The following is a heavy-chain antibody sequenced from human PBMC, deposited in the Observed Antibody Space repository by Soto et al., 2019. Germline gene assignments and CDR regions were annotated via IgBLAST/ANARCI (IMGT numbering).Heavy chain of an antibody. CDR1: GFTFSSYA. J-gene: IGHJ4*02. D-gene: IGHD3-16*01. CDR3: AKDSPYPYYDYVWGSYDY. CDR2: ISGSGGST. V-gene: IGHV3-23*01. Sequence: GGSLRLSCAASGFTFSSYAMSWVRQAPGKGLEWVSAISGSGGSTYYADSAKGRFTISRDNSKNTLYLQMNSLRAEDTAVYYCAKDSPYPYYDYVWGSYDYWGQGTLVTVSS.